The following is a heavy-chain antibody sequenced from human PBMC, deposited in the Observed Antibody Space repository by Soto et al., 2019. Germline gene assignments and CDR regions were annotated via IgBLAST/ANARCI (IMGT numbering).Heavy chain of an antibody. Sequence: EVQLVESGGGLVKPGGSLRLSCAASAGFPFSSYSMSWVRQAPGKGLEWVSYISSTSDYIYYADSVKGRFTVSRDNAKKSLYLQMNSLRAEDTAVYYCSRMTEVCCGGDCVGVWGQGTLVTVSS. CDR2: ISSTSDYI. CDR1: AGFPFSSYS. J-gene: IGHJ4*02. CDR3: SRMTEVCCGGDCVGV. V-gene: IGHV3-21*01. D-gene: IGHD2-21*02.